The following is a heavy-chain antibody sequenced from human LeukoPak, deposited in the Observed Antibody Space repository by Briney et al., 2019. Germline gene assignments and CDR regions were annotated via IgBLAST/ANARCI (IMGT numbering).Heavy chain of an antibody. CDR1: GGSISSSSYS. Sequence: SQTLSLTCAVSGGSISSSSYSWSWIRQPPGKGLEWIGYIYYSGRTYYNPSLKSRLTISVDTSKNQFSLKLSSVTAADTAVYYCARDETGGPRGNAFDIWGQGTMVTVSS. CDR3: ARDETGGPRGNAFDI. J-gene: IGHJ3*02. D-gene: IGHD6-25*01. V-gene: IGHV4-30-4*07. CDR2: IYYSGRT.